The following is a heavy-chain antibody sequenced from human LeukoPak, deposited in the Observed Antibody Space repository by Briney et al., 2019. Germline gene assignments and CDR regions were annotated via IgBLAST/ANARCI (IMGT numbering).Heavy chain of an antibody. V-gene: IGHV3-23*01. CDR3: ARSLTKVRGYDY. Sequence: PGGSLRLSCAASGFTFSSYGMSWVRQAPGKGLEWVSAISGSGGSTYYADSVKGRFTISRDNSKNTMYLLMNSLRIEDTAVYYCARSLTKVRGYDYWGQGTLVTVSS. CDR1: GFTFSSYG. D-gene: IGHD3-10*01. CDR2: ISGSGGST. J-gene: IGHJ4*02.